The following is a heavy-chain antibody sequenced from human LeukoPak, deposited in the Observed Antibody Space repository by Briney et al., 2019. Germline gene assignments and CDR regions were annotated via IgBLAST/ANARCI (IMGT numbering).Heavy chain of an antibody. J-gene: IGHJ4*02. V-gene: IGHV3-53*01. CDR1: GVTVSSNY. CDR3: ARHGGQRPFDY. Sequence: GGSLRLSCAASGVTVSSNYMSWVRQAPGKGLEWGSVIYSGGYTYYADSVKGRFTISRDNSKNTLFLQMNSLRAEDTAIYYCARHGGQRPFDYWGQGTLVTVSS. D-gene: IGHD3-3*01. CDR2: IYSGGYT.